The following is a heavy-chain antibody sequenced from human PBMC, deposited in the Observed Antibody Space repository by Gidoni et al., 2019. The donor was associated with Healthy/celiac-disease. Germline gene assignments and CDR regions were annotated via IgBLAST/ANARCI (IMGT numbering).Heavy chain of an antibody. Sequence: QVQLVQSGAEVKKPGASVKVSCKASGYTFTSYDINWVRQATGQGLEWMGWMNPNSGNTGYAQKFQGRVTMTRNTSMSTAYMRLSNLGSEDTAVYYCAGGRLAFDYWGQGTLVTVSA. CDR2: MNPNSGNT. CDR1: GYTFTSYD. J-gene: IGHJ4*02. V-gene: IGHV1-8*01. CDR3: AGGRLAFDY. D-gene: IGHD4-17*01.